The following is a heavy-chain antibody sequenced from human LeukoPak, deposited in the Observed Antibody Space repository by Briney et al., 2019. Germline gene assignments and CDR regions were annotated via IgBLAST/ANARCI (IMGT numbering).Heavy chain of an antibody. J-gene: IGHJ3*02. CDR3: ARPPNSGSYYDDAFDI. CDR2: IYPGDSDT. Sequence: GESLKISCKGSGYSFTSYWIGWVRQMPGKGLEWMGIIYPGDSDTRYSPSFQGQVTISADKSISTAYLQWSSLKAPDTAMYYCARPPNSGSYYDDAFDIWGQGTMVTVSS. CDR1: GYSFTSYW. D-gene: IGHD1-26*01. V-gene: IGHV5-51*01.